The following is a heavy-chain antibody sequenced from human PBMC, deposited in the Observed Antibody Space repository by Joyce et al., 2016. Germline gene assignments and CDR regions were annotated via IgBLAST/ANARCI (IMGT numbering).Heavy chain of an antibody. J-gene: IGHJ3*02. CDR1: GFTVRDNY. V-gene: IGHV3-53*02. Sequence: EVQLVETGGGLIQPGGSLKLSGAASGFTVRDNYMSWVRQAPGKGLEWVSITFTGGTTYYADSVKGRFTMSRDNSKNTLYLQMNSLRAEDTAIYYCARDRGNGAFDIWGQGTMVTVSS. CDR3: ARDRGNGAFDI. CDR2: TFTGGTT. D-gene: IGHD3-10*01.